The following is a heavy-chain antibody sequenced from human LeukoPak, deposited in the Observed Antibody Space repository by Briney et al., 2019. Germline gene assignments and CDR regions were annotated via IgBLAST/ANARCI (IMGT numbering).Heavy chain of an antibody. CDR3: ASVEVGATTTDAFDI. V-gene: IGHV4-59*01. CDR1: GGSISSYY. Sequence: SETLSLTCTVSGGSISSYYWSWIRQPPGKGLEWIGYIYYSGSTNYNPSLKSRVTISVDTSKNQFSQKLSSVTAADTAVYYCASVEVGATTTDAFDIWGQGTMVTVSS. D-gene: IGHD1-26*01. J-gene: IGHJ3*02. CDR2: IYYSGST.